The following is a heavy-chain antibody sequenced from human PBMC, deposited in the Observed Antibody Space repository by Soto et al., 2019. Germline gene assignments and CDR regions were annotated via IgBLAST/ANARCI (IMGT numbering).Heavy chain of an antibody. Sequence: PSETLSLTCAVSGGSISSSNWWSWVRQPPGKGLEWIGEISYSGITYYHPSLKSRVTISVDTSKNQFSLNLSSVTAADTAVYYCAREALALTDSFHFDYWGQGALVTVSS. CDR2: ISYSGIT. D-gene: IGHD3-9*01. J-gene: IGHJ4*02. CDR3: AREALALTDSFHFDY. CDR1: GGSISSSNW. V-gene: IGHV4-4*02.